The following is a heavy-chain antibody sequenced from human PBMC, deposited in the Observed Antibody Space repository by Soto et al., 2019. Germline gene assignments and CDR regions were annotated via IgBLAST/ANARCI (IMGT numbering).Heavy chain of an antibody. CDR1: GGTFSSYA. CDR3: ARGDSGYDYYFDY. Sequence: ASVKVSCKASGGTFSSYAISWVRQAPGQGLEWMGGIIPIFGTANYAQKFQGRVTITADESTSTAYMELSSLRSEDTAVYYCARGDSGYDYYFDYWGQGTLVTVSS. CDR2: IIPIFGTA. V-gene: IGHV1-69*13. D-gene: IGHD5-12*01. J-gene: IGHJ4*02.